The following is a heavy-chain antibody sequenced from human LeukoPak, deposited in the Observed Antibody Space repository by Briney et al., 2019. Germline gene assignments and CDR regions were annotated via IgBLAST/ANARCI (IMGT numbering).Heavy chain of an antibody. CDR2: ISSSSSYI. D-gene: IGHD1-1*01. CDR1: GFTFSSYS. CDR3: ASTKTGTTFWNFDY. V-gene: IGHV3-21*01. Sequence: GGSLRLSCAASGFTFSSYSMNWVRQAPGKGLEWVSSISSSSSYIYYADSVKGRFTISRDNAKNSLYLQMNSLRAEDTAVYYCASTKTGTTFWNFDYWGQGTLITVSS. J-gene: IGHJ4*02.